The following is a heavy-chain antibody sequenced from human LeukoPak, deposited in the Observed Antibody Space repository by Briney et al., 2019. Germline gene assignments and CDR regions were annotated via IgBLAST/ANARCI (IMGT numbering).Heavy chain of an antibody. V-gene: IGHV3-7*01. CDR3: ARDLHYYGSGSHFDY. J-gene: IGHJ4*02. CDR2: IKQDGSEK. D-gene: IGHD3-10*01. CDR1: GFTFSNYW. Sequence: PGGSLRLSCAASGFTFSNYWMTWVRQAPGKGLEWVANIKQDGSEKYYVDSVKGRFTISRDNAKNSLYLQMNSLRAEDTAVYYCARDLHYYGSGSHFDYWGQGTLVTVSS.